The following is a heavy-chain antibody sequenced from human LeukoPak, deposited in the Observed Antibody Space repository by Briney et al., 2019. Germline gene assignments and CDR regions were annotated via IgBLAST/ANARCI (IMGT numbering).Heavy chain of an antibody. Sequence: SETLSLTCTVSGGSISSYYWSWIRQPPGKGLEWIGYIYYSGSTNYNPSLKSRVTISVDTSKNQFSLKLSSATAADTAVYYCARRDYGDYDAFDIWGQGTMVTVSS. CDR2: IYYSGST. J-gene: IGHJ3*02. D-gene: IGHD4-17*01. V-gene: IGHV4-59*01. CDR3: ARRDYGDYDAFDI. CDR1: GGSISSYY.